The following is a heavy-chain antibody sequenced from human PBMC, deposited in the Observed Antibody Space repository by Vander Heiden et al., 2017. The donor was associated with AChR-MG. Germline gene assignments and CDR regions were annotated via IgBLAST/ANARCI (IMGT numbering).Heavy chain of an antibody. CDR1: GGSISRGDYY. J-gene: IGHJ4*02. D-gene: IGHD3-10*01. Sequence: QVQLQESGPGLVKPSQTLSLTCTVSGGSISRGDYYWSWIRQPPGKGLEWIGYIYYSGSTYYNPSLKSRVTISVDTSKNQFSLKLSSVTAADTAVYYCARVSLGYYGSGSYYNMYYFDYWGQGTLVTVSS. CDR3: ARVSLGYYGSGSYYNMYYFDY. CDR2: IYYSGST. V-gene: IGHV4-30-4*01.